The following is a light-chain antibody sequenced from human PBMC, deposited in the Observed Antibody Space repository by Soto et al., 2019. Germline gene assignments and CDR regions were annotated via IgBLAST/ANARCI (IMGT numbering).Light chain of an antibody. V-gene: IGKV3-11*01. Sequence: EIAMTHSPATLSVSPGEVATLSCRASESVSISLAWYQHKPGQPPRLLIHGASTRATGIPARFSGSGSGTDFTLTIGSLEPEDFAIYYCQKRSNWPINFGQGTRLEIK. CDR3: QKRSNWPIN. J-gene: IGKJ5*01. CDR2: GAS. CDR1: ESVSIS.